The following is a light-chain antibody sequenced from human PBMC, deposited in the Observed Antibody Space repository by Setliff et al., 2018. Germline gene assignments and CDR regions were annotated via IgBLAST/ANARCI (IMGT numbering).Light chain of an antibody. CDR3: CSYAGSSTLDV. V-gene: IGLV2-23*02. Sequence: QSALTQPASVSGSPGQSITISCTGTSSDVGRYNYVSWYQQHPGKAPKLMIYDVSKRPSGVSNRFSGSKSGNTASLTISGLQAEDEADYYCCSYAGSSTLDVFGTGTKVTVL. CDR1: SSDVGRYNY. J-gene: IGLJ1*01. CDR2: DVS.